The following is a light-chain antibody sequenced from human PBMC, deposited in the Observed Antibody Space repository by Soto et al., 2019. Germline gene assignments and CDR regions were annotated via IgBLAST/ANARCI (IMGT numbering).Light chain of an antibody. Sequence: EIVLTHCPGTLSLSPGERATLSCRCIQTVTSAYMAWYQQKPGQAPNLLIYAASTRAVGIPDRFSASGSGTDFTLTISRLEPEDFEVYYCQQYSEAPRTFGQGTKVDIK. CDR2: AAS. V-gene: IGKV3-20*01. J-gene: IGKJ1*01. CDR3: QQYSEAPRT. CDR1: QTVTSAY.